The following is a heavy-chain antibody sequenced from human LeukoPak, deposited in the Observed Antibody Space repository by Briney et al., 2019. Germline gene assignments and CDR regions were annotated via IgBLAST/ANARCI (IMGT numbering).Heavy chain of an antibody. Sequence: GGSPRLSCAASGFTFSSYSMNWVRQAPGKGLEWVSSISSSSSYIYYADSVKGRFTISRDNAKNSLYLQMNSLRAEDTAVYYCARMYHGSGSYVYYFDYWGQGTLVTVSS. J-gene: IGHJ4*02. V-gene: IGHV3-21*01. D-gene: IGHD3-10*01. CDR2: ISSSSSYI. CDR3: ARMYHGSGSYVYYFDY. CDR1: GFTFSSYS.